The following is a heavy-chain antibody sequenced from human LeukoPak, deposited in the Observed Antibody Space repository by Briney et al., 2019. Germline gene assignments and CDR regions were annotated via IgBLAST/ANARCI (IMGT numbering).Heavy chain of an antibody. CDR3: ARVRPPQPLVVTNWFDP. V-gene: IGHV1-18*01. CDR2: ISAYNGNT. CDR1: GYTFTSYG. Sequence: ASVKVSCKASGYTFTSYGISWVRQAPGQGLEWMGWISAYNGNTNYAQKLQGRVTMTTDTSTSTAYMELRSLRSDDTAVYYCARVRPPQPLVVTNWFDPWGQGTLVTVSS. D-gene: IGHD4-23*01. J-gene: IGHJ5*02.